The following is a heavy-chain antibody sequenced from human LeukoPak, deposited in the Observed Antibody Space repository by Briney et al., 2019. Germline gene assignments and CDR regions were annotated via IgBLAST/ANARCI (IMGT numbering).Heavy chain of an antibody. J-gene: IGHJ4*02. CDR2: IYHSGST. Sequence: SETLSLTCAVSGGSISSSNWWSWVRQPPGKGLEWIGEIYHSGSTNYNPSLKSRVTISVDKSKNQFSLKLSSVTAADTAVYYCARNHWGDIVVVPAAMPNDYWGQGTLVTVSS. CDR3: ARNHWGDIVVVPAAMPNDY. D-gene: IGHD2-2*01. CDR1: GGSISSSNW. V-gene: IGHV4-4*02.